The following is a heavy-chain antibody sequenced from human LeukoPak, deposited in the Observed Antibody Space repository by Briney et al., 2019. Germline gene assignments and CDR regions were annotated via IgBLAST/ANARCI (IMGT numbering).Heavy chain of an antibody. CDR2: IYPGDSDT. J-gene: IGHJ4*02. V-gene: IGHV5-51*01. Sequence: GEPLKISCKGSGYSFATYWIGWVRQMPGKGLEWMGIIYPGDSDTRYSPAFQGQVTISADKSISTAYLQWSSLKASDTAMYYCARPYSYDYGRVDYWGQGTLVTVSS. CDR1: GYSFATYW. D-gene: IGHD5-18*01. CDR3: ARPYSYDYGRVDY.